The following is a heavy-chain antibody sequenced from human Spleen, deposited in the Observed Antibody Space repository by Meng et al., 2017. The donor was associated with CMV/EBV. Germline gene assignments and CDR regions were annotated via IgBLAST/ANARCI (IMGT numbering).Heavy chain of an antibody. D-gene: IGHD6-13*01. CDR2: INPNSGGT. V-gene: IGHV1-2*02. CDR1: GYTFTGYY. CDR3: ARGDARAAAGTSIWFDP. J-gene: IGHJ5*02. Sequence: ASVKVSCKASGYTFTGYYIHWVRQAPGQGLEWMGWINPNSGGTNYAQKFQGRVTMTRDTSISTAYMELSRLRSDDTAVYYCARGDARAAAGTSIWFDPWGQGTLVTVSS.